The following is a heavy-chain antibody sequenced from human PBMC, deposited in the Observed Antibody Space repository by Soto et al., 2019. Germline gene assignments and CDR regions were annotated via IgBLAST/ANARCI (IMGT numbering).Heavy chain of an antibody. CDR3: ARDGRRSYYYYGMDV. CDR2: IYYSGST. Sequence: PSETLSLTCTVSGGSISSGDYYWSWIRQPPGKGLEWIGYIYYSGSTDYNPSLKSPVTISVDTSKNQFSLKLSSVTAADTAVYYCARDGRRSYYYYGMDVWGPGTTVTVSS. D-gene: IGHD3-10*01. J-gene: IGHJ6*02. V-gene: IGHV4-30-4*01. CDR1: GGSISSGDYY.